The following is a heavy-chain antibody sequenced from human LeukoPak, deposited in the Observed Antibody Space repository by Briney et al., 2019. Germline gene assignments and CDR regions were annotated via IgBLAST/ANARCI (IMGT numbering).Heavy chain of an antibody. D-gene: IGHD6-13*01. Sequence: GGSLRLSCAASGFTFSSYAMSWVRQAPGKGLEWVSAISGSGGSTYYADSVKGRSTISRDNSKNTLYLQMSSLRAEDTAVYYCAKVDSSSWSPSGYFQHWGQGTLVTVSS. V-gene: IGHV3-23*01. CDR1: GFTFSSYA. J-gene: IGHJ1*01. CDR2: ISGSGGST. CDR3: AKVDSSSWSPSGYFQH.